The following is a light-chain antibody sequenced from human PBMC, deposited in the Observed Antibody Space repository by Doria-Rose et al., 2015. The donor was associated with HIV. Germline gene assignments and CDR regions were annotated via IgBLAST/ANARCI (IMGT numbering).Light chain of an antibody. Sequence: TQSPGTLSLSPGERATLSCRASQSFSSTYLAWYQQKPGQAPSLLIYDGSARSAGIPDRFSASGSGTDFTLTINRLEPEDFALYYCHQYGTSWTFGQGTKVEI. V-gene: IGKV3-20*01. CDR2: DGS. CDR1: QSFSSTY. J-gene: IGKJ1*01. CDR3: HQYGTSWT.